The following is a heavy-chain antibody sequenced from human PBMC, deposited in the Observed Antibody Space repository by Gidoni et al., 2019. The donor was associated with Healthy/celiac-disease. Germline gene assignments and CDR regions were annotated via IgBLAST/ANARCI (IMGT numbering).Heavy chain of an antibody. D-gene: IGHD3-22*01. CDR2: ISYDGSNK. CDR1: GFTFSSYG. V-gene: IGHV3-30*18. J-gene: IGHJ4*02. Sequence: QVQLVESGGGVVQPGRSLRRSCAASGFTFSSYGMHWVRQAPGKGLEWVAVISYDGSNKYYADSVKGRFTISRDNSKNTLYLQMNSLRAEDTPVYYCAKGARVVITTGHTDYWGQGTLVTVSS. CDR3: AKGARVVITTGHTDY.